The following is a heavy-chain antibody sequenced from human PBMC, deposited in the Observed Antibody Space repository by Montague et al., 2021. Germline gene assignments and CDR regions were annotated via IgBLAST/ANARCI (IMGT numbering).Heavy chain of an antibody. Sequence: TLSLTCTVSGASITSGGYYWTWIRQPAGKELEWIGRINTSGNTDYNPSLSSRVTIFVDTSRNQFSLKLYSVTAADTATYFCARDPRNYDILTVYYGFYYYGLDVWGQGTTVTVSS. J-gene: IGHJ6*02. V-gene: IGHV4-61*02. CDR1: GASITSGGYY. CDR2: INTSGNT. CDR3: ARDPRNYDILTVYYGFYYYGLDV. D-gene: IGHD3-9*01.